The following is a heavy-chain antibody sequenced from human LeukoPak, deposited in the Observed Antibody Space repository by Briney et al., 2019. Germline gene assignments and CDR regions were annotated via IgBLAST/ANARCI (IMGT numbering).Heavy chain of an antibody. D-gene: IGHD3-10*01. J-gene: IGHJ4*02. CDR2: ISGSGGST. V-gene: IGHV3-23*01. CDR1: GFTFSSYA. Sequence: GGSLRLSCAASGFTFSSYAMSWVRQAPGKGLEWVSAISGSGGSTYYADSVKGRFTISGDNSKNTLYLQMNSLRAEDTAVYYCAKFATYYYGSGSEFFDYWGQGTLVTVSS. CDR3: AKFATYYYGSGSEFFDY.